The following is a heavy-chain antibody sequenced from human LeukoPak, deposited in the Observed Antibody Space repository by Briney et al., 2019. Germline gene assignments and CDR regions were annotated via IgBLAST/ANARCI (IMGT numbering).Heavy chain of an antibody. CDR1: GFTFSSYS. Sequence: GGSLRLSCAASGFTFSSYSMTWVRQAPGKGLEWVSYISSSSSTIYYADSVKGRFTISRDNAKNSLYLQMNSLRAEDTAVYYCARDSRAPPRTFDYWGQGTLVTVSS. J-gene: IGHJ4*02. CDR3: ARDSRAPPRTFDY. D-gene: IGHD1-14*01. V-gene: IGHV3-48*01. CDR2: ISSSSSTI.